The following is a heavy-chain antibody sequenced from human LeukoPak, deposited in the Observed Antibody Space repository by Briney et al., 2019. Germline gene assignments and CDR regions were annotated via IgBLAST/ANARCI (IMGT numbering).Heavy chain of an antibody. CDR2: IYYIGST. D-gene: IGHD1-1*01. V-gene: IGHV4-59*08. Sequence: SETLSLSCTVSGGSIRSYYWSWIRQPPGKGLECIGYIYYIGSTNYNPSLKSRVTISLDTSKSQFSLKLSSVTAADTAVYYCARQLTTWPYFDYWGQGTLVTVSS. J-gene: IGHJ4*02. CDR1: GGSIRSYY. CDR3: ARQLTTWPYFDY.